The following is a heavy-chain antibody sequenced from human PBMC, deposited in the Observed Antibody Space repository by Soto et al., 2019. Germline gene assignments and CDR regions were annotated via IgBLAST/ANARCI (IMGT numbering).Heavy chain of an antibody. J-gene: IGHJ4*02. CDR3: ARDRKDRYGDRDFDY. V-gene: IGHV3-21*01. CDR2: IGVSSSNV. Sequence: EVQLVESGGGLVKPGGSLRLSCAASGFTFSSYSMNWVRQAPGKGLEWVSSIGVSSSNVYYADSVKGRFTISRDNAKNSLYLQMNSPRAEDTAVYYCARDRKDRYGDRDFDYWGQGTLVTGSS. D-gene: IGHD4-17*01. CDR1: GFTFSSYS.